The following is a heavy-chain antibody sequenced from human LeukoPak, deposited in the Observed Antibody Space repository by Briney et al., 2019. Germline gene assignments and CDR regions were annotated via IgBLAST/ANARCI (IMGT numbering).Heavy chain of an antibody. CDR1: GGSFSGYY. V-gene: IGHV4-34*01. D-gene: IGHD4-11*01. CDR3: ARGRRMRLQSFWFDP. Sequence: PSETLSLTCAVYGGSFSGYYWSWIRQPPGKGLEWRGEINHSGSTNYNPSLKSRVTISVDTSKNQFSLKLSSVAGGDTAVYYCARGRRMRLQSFWFDPWGQGTLVSVSS. CDR2: INHSGST. J-gene: IGHJ5*02.